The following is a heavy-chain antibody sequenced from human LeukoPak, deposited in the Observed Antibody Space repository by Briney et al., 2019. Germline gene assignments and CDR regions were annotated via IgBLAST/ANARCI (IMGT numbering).Heavy chain of an antibody. D-gene: IGHD3-9*01. V-gene: IGHV3-23*01. CDR2: ISGSGGST. J-gene: IGHJ4*02. CDR3: AKSLNYDILTGDY. Sequence: PGGSLRLSCAASGFTFSSYSMNWGREAPGKGLEWGSAISGSGGSTYCADSVKGRFTIYRDNSKNTLYLQMNSMRAEDTAVYYCAKSLNYDILTGDYWGQGTLVTVSS. CDR1: GFTFSSYS.